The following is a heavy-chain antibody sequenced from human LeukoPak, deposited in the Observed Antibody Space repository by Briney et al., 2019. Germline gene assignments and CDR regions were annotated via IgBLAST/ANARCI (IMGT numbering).Heavy chain of an antibody. V-gene: IGHV3-74*01. D-gene: IGHD3-22*01. CDR1: GFTSTTFW. CDR2: INHDGSST. Sequence: TGGSLRLSCATSGFTSTTFWMHWVRQAPGKGLVWVSRINHDGSSTNYADSVKGRFTISRDNAKNTVYLQMNSLRAEDTAVYYCVRDWGYDSSGYWQKYFDTWGQGTLVTVSS. CDR3: VRDWGYDSSGYWQKYFDT. J-gene: IGHJ4*02.